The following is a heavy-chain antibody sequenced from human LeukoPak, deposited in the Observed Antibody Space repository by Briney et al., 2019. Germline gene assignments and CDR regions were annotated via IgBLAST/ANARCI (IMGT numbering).Heavy chain of an antibody. J-gene: IGHJ6*03. V-gene: IGHV3-23*01. D-gene: IGHD4-23*01. CDR2: ISGSGGST. Sequence: GGSLRLSCAASGFTCSDYDMSWVRQAPGKGLEWVSAISGSGGSTYYADSVKGRFTISRDNSKNTLYLQMNSLRAEDSAVYYCAKKTRWSNYYCYYMDVWGKGTTVTVSS. CDR1: GFTCSDYD. CDR3: AKKTRWSNYYCYYMDV.